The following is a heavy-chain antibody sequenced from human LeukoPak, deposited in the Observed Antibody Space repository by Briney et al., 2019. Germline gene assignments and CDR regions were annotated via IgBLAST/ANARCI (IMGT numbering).Heavy chain of an antibody. D-gene: IGHD4-23*01. Sequence: GRSLRLSCAASGFTFSGYGMRWVRQAPGKGLEWVAVISHDGGNGYYADSVQGRCTISRDNSKNTLYLQVNGLRAEDTAVYYCAKGDYGGNSHAFDIWGQGTMVTVSS. CDR2: ISHDGGNG. CDR3: AKGDYGGNSHAFDI. V-gene: IGHV3-30*18. CDR1: GFTFSGYG. J-gene: IGHJ3*02.